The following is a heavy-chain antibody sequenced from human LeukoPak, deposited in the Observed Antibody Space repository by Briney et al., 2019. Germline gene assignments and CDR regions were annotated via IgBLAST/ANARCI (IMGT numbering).Heavy chain of an antibody. CDR1: GFTFSSYA. J-gene: IGHJ2*01. Sequence: GGSLRLSCSASGFTFSSYAMHWVRQAPGKGLEYVSAISSNGGSTYYADSVKGRFTISRDNSKNTLYLQMSSLRAEDTAVYYCVTARASYCGGDCYFGYFDLWGRGTLVPVSS. CDR2: ISSNGGST. V-gene: IGHV3-64D*09. CDR3: VTARASYCGGDCYFGYFDL. D-gene: IGHD2-21*02.